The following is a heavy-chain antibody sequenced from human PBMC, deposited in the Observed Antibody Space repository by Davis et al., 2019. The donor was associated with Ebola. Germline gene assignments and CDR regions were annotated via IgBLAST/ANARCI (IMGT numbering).Heavy chain of an antibody. V-gene: IGHV4-59*12. CDR2: IYYSGST. CDR3: ARDLGRRYSSSSPDNY. CDR1: GGSISSYY. J-gene: IGHJ4*02. Sequence: MPSELSLTCTVSGGSISSYYWSWIRQPPGKGLEWIGYIYYSGSTNYNPSLKSRVTISVDTSKNQFSLKLSSVTAADTAVYYCARDLGRRYSSSSPDNYWGQGTLVTVSS. D-gene: IGHD6-6*01.